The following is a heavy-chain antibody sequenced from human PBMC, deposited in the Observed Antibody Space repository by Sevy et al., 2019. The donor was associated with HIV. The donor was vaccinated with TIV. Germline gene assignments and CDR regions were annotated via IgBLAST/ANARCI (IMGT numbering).Heavy chain of an antibody. CDR1: AFSFSSYA. J-gene: IGHJ4*02. CDR3: AKDTTSLWGYFDY. D-gene: IGHD2-2*01. CDR2: VSASGATT. Sequence: GGSLRLSCAASAFSFSSYAMNWVRQAPGKGLEWVSAVSASGATTYYADSVKGRFTISRDNSRSTLYLQMDSLRADDTAVYYCAKDTTSLWGYFDYWGQGTLVTVSS. V-gene: IGHV3-23*01.